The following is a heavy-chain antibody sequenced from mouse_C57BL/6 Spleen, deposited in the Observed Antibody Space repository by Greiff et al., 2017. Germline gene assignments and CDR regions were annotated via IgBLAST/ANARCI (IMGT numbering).Heavy chain of an antibody. Sequence: QVQLKQPGAELVKPGASVKVSCKASGYTFTSYWMHWVKQRPGQGLEWIGEIDPSDSYTNYNQKFKGKSTLTVDKSSSTAYMQLSSLTSEDSAVYYCARELGRRGYFDYWGQGTTLTVSS. CDR1: GYTFTSYW. V-gene: IGHV1-69*01. CDR3: ARELGRRGYFDY. CDR2: IDPSDSYT. J-gene: IGHJ2*01. D-gene: IGHD4-1*01.